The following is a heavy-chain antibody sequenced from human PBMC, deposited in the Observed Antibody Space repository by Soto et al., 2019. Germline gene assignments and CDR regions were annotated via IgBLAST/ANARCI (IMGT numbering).Heavy chain of an antibody. CDR2: VHYSGTT. V-gene: IGHV4-31*03. Sequence: PSETLSLTCTVSGASIRSGNYYWTWIRQLPGKGLEWIGYVHYSGTTYSNPSLKSRVSISVDTSKNQSSLTVNSVTAADTAVYYCARENIVVVPTAKGWFDPWGQGTLVTVSS. CDR3: ARENIVVVPTAKGWFDP. CDR1: GASIRSGNYY. D-gene: IGHD2-2*01. J-gene: IGHJ5*02.